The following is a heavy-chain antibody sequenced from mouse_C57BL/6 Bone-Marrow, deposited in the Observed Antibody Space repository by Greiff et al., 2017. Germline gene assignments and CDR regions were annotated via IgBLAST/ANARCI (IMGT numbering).Heavy chain of an antibody. V-gene: IGHV1-59*01. CDR1: GYTFTSYW. CDR2: IDPSDSYT. CDR3: AREELYYGNFYAMDY. Sequence: QVQLQQPGAELVRPGTSVKLSCKASGYTFTSYWMPWVKQMPGQGLEWIGVIDPSDSYTNYNQKFKGKATLTVDTSSSTAYMQLSSLTSEDSAVYYCAREELYYGNFYAMDYWGQGTSVTVSS. D-gene: IGHD2-1*01. J-gene: IGHJ4*01.